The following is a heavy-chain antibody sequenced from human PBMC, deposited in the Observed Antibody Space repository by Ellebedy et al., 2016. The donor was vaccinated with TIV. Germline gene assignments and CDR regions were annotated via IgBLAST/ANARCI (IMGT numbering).Heavy chain of an antibody. CDR3: AHSRSDYYYGSGSYYKTFDY. CDR1: GFSLSTSGVG. V-gene: IGHV2-5*02. J-gene: IGHJ4*02. D-gene: IGHD3-10*01. Sequence: SGPTLVKPTQTLTLTCTFSGFSLSTSGVGVGWIRQPPGKALEWLALIYWDDDKRYSPSLKSRLTITKDTSKTQAVLTMTNMDPVDTATYYCAHSRSDYYYGSGSYYKTFDYWGQGTLATVSS. CDR2: IYWDDDK.